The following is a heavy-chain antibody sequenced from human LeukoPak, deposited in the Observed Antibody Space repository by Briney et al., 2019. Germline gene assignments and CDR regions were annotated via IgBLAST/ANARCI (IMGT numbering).Heavy chain of an antibody. V-gene: IGHV3-7*04. Sequence: PGGSLRLSCVASGFPFSSYWMTWVRQAPGKGLEWVANIKQDGSKKSYVDSVKGRSTISRDNAKNSPYLQMNSLRAEDTAIYYCTRVGYIDEGIDYWGQGTLVTVSS. D-gene: IGHD5-24*01. CDR3: TRVGYIDEGIDY. J-gene: IGHJ4*02. CDR2: IKQDGSKK. CDR1: GFPFSSYW.